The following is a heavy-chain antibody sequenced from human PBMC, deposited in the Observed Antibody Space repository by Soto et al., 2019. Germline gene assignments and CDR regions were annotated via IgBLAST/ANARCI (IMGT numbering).Heavy chain of an antibody. CDR1: GYTFTSYG. Sequence: ASVKVSCKASGYTFTSYGISWVRQAPGQGLEWMGWISAYNGNTNYAPKLQGRVTMTTDASTSTAYMELRSLRCDDTAVYYCTCGYSYGQAKYSFDYWGQGTLVTVSS. D-gene: IGHD5-18*01. V-gene: IGHV1-18*01. CDR2: ISAYNGNT. J-gene: IGHJ4*02. CDR3: TCGYSYGQAKYSFDY.